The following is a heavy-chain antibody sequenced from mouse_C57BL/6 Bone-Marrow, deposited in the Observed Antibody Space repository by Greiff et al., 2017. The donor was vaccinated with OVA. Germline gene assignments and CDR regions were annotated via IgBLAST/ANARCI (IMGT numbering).Heavy chain of an antibody. D-gene: IGHD1-1*01. J-gene: IGHJ3*01. Sequence: EVKLVESGGGLVQPGGSLSLSCAASGFTFTDYYMSWVRQPPGKALEWLGFIRNKANGYTTEYSASVKGRFTISRDNSQSILYLQMNALRAEDSATYSCARPYYYGSSSLFAYWGQGTLVTVSA. CDR3: ARPYYYGSSSLFAY. CDR2: IRNKANGYTT. CDR1: GFTFTDYY. V-gene: IGHV7-3*01.